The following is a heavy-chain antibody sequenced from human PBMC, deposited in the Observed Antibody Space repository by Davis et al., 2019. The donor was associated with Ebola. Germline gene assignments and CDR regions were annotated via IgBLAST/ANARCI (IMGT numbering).Heavy chain of an antibody. CDR1: GYTFTNYG. J-gene: IGHJ5*02. CDR2: INPHNGNT. CDR3: ARAQFPTTSDP. V-gene: IGHV1-18*04. D-gene: IGHD1-1*01. Sequence: SVTVSCKASGYTFTNYGITWVRQAPGQGLEWLGWINPHNGNTNYAQNVQGRVIMTSDTATTTAYMEVGRLRSDDTAVYYCARAQFPTTSDPWGQGTLVTVSS.